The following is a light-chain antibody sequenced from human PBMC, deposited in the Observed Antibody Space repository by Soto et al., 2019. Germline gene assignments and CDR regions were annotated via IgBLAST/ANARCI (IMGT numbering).Light chain of an antibody. V-gene: IGKV3-20*01. CDR2: GVS. CDR3: QQYGSLPRT. Sequence: EIVLTQSPGTLSLSPGERATLSCRASQSVRSTYLAWYQQQPGQAPRLLIYGVSSRATGIPDRFSGSGSGTDFTLTISRLEPEGFAVYYWQQYGSLPRTFGQGTKLEIK. J-gene: IGKJ2*01. CDR1: QSVRSTY.